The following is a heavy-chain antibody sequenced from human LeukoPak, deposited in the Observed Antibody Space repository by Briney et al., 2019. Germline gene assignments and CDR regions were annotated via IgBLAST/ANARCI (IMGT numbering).Heavy chain of an antibody. CDR2: IKQDGSEK. J-gene: IGHJ3*02. V-gene: IGHV3-7*01. Sequence: GGSLRLSCAASGFTFSSYWMSWVRQAPGKGLEWVANIKQDGSEKYYVDSVKGRFTISRDNAKNSPYLQMNSLRAEDTAVYYCARGLRNYYDSSGLDAFDIWGQGTMVTVSS. CDR3: ARGLRNYYDSSGLDAFDI. D-gene: IGHD3-22*01. CDR1: GFTFSSYW.